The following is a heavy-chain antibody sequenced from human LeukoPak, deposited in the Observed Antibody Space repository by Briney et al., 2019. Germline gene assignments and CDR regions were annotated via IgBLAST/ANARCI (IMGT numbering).Heavy chain of an antibody. V-gene: IGHV3-73*01. D-gene: IGHD3-3*01. CDR1: GFTFSGST. CDR2: IRSKANSYST. J-gene: IGHJ6*02. CDR3: ARGGLTYYDFWTGYYNGMAV. Sequence: GGTLKLSCAASGFTFSGSTMHWVRQASGKGLEWVCRIRSKANSYSTAYAASVKGRFTISREDSKNTASLKMKSLRAEDKAVYYCARGGLTYYDFWTGYYNGMAVWGEGTTVTV.